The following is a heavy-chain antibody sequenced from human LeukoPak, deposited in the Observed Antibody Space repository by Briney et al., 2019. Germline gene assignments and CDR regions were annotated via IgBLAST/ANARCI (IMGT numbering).Heavy chain of an antibody. V-gene: IGHV3-11*04. CDR3: ARDGEWLRPMDY. J-gene: IGHJ4*02. Sequence: GGSLRLSCAASGFTFSDYYMIWIRQAPGKGLEWVSYLSGSSDTIYYADSVKGRFTISRDNAKNSLYLQMNSLRAEDTAVYYCARDGEWLRPMDYWGQGTLVTVSS. D-gene: IGHD5-12*01. CDR2: LSGSSDTI. CDR1: GFTFSDYY.